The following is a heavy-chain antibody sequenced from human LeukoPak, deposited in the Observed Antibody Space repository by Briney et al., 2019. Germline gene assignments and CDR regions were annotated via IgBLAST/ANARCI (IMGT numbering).Heavy chain of an antibody. CDR3: AKDIEAAAGPLDY. CDR1: GFIFRRFT. Sequence: PGGSLRLSCAASGFIFRRFTLHWVRQAPGKGLEWVSGISWNSGSIGYADSVKGRFTISRDNAKNSLYLQMNSLRAEDTALYYCAKDIEAAAGPLDYWGQGTLVTVSS. CDR2: ISWNSGSI. J-gene: IGHJ4*02. V-gene: IGHV3-9*01. D-gene: IGHD6-13*01.